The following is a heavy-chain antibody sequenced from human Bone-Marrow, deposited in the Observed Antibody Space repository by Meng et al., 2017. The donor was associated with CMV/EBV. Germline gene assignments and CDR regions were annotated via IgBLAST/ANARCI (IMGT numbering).Heavy chain of an antibody. Sequence: SVKVSCKASGGTFSSYTISWVRQAPGQGLEWMGRIIPILGIANYAQKFQGRVTITADKSTSTAYMELSSLRSEDTAVYYCASSCSSTSCYLVLFQHWGQGTRVTVSS. CDR2: IIPILGIA. J-gene: IGHJ1*01. CDR3: ASSCSSTSCYLVLFQH. V-gene: IGHV1-69*02. CDR1: GGTFSSYT. D-gene: IGHD2-2*01.